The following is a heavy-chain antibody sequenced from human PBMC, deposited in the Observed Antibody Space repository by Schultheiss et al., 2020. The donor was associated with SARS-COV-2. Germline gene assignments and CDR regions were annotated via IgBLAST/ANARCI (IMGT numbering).Heavy chain of an antibody. CDR2: IIPILGIA. CDR1: GGTFSSYT. V-gene: IGHV1-69*02. CDR3: ARCPGYYSSSWITKIYYYYYYMDV. Sequence: SVKVSCKASGGTFSSYTISWVRQAPGQGLEWMGRIIPILGIANYAQKFQGRVTITADKSTSTAYMELNSLRAEDTAVYYCARCPGYYSSSWITKIYYYYYYMDVWGKGTTVTVSS. J-gene: IGHJ6*03. D-gene: IGHD6-13*01.